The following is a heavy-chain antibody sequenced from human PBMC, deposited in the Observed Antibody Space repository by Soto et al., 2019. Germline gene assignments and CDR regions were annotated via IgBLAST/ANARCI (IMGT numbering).Heavy chain of an antibody. D-gene: IGHD2-2*01. Sequence: GSVKVSCKTSGYTFPSYSRHWGRQPPGQRLEWMGWLNTDNGKTRDSQRFQGRVTLTRDTSANTVYMELSSLTHEDTAVYYCARAGNCTSTTCFSGWLDPWGQGTLVTVSS. CDR1: GYTFPSYS. CDR2: LNTDNGKT. V-gene: IGHV1-3*04. CDR3: ARAGNCTSTTCFSGWLDP. J-gene: IGHJ5*02.